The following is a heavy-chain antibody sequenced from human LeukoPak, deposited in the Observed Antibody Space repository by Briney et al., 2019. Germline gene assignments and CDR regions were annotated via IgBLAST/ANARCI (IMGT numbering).Heavy chain of an antibody. CDR3: ARVAREARIISYDIKEY. V-gene: IGHV1-2*02. D-gene: IGHD3-22*01. CDR2: INPNSGGT. Sequence: ASVKVSCKASGYTFTGYYMHWVRQAPGQGLEWMGWINPNSGGTNYAQKFQGRVTMTRDTSISTAYMELSRLRSDDTAVYYCARVAREARIISYDIKEYWGQGTLVTVSS. J-gene: IGHJ4*02. CDR1: GYTFTGYY.